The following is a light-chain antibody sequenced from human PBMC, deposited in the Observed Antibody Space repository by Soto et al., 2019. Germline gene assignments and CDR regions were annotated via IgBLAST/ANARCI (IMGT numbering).Light chain of an antibody. Sequence: DIQMTQSPSTLSASVGDRVTITCRASQSISNWLAWYQQKPGKAPKLLIYRASALERGVPSRFTGSGSGTEVTLTISSLQPDDFAIYFCQQYNTDSHTFGQGTKLEIK. V-gene: IGKV1-5*03. CDR2: RAS. J-gene: IGKJ2*01. CDR1: QSISNW. CDR3: QQYNTDSHT.